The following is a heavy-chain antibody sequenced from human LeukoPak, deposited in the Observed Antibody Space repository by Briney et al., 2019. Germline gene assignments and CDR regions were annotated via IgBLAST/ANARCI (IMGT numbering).Heavy chain of an antibody. CDR1: GFTFSSYA. Sequence: PGGSLRLSCAASGFTFSSYAMSWVRQAPGKGLEWVSSISGSGGSTYYSDSVKGRFTISRDNSKNTLYLQLNSLRAEDTAVYYCAKDMSSGWYDAFDIWGQGTMVSVSS. CDR2: ISGSGGST. V-gene: IGHV3-23*01. CDR3: AKDMSSGWYDAFDI. D-gene: IGHD6-19*01. J-gene: IGHJ3*02.